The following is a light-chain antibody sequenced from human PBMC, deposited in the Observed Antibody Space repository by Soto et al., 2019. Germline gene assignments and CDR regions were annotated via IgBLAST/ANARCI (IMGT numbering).Light chain of an antibody. CDR3: ISYTSDDVRYV. Sequence: QSVLTQPPSASGSPGQSVTISCTGTKNDIGVYDFVSWYQHHPGRAPKLIVSEVSHRPSGISNRFSGSKSGNTASLTISGLQSEDEADYYCISYTSDDVRYVFGTGTKVTVL. CDR1: KNDIGVYDF. V-gene: IGLV2-14*01. CDR2: EVS. J-gene: IGLJ1*01.